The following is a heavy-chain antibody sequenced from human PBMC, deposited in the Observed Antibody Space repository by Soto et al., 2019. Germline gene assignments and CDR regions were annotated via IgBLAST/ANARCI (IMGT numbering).Heavy chain of an antibody. Sequence: EVQLVESGGGLVQPGGSLRLSCAAYGFTFSSYSMNWVRQAPGKGLAWLSYISSSISTRHYADSVKGRFTISRDNAKNSLYLQINSLRDEDTAVYYCAREVRDTAVADFDYCGQGTLVTVSS. D-gene: IGHD5-18*01. V-gene: IGHV3-48*02. CDR3: AREVRDTAVADFDY. J-gene: IGHJ4*02. CDR1: GFTFSSYS. CDR2: ISSSISTR.